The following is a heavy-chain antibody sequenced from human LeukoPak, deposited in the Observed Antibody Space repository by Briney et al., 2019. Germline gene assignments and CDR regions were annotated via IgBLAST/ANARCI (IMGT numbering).Heavy chain of an antibody. CDR2: IYPGDSDT. D-gene: IGHD5-12*01. J-gene: IGHJ4*02. CDR3: ARQITDQSSGYDSIDY. Sequence: GESLKISCKASGYRFTTYWIGWVRQMPGKGLEWMGIIYPGDSDTRYSSSFEGQVTISADKSITTAYLQWSSLKASDTAMYYCARQITDQSSGYDSIDYWGQGTLVTVSS. V-gene: IGHV5-51*01. CDR1: GYRFTTYW.